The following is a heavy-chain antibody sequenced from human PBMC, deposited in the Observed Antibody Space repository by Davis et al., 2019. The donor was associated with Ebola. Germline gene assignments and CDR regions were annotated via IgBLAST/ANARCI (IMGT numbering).Heavy chain of an antibody. Sequence: PSETLSLTCTVSGASISSGDYYWSWIRQPPGKGLEWLGYIYYSGSAYYNPSLKSRVTISVDTSKNQFSLRLTSVTAADTAVYYCAREANYFDSSGSYPGWFDPWGQGALVTVSS. CDR2: IYYSGSA. D-gene: IGHD3-22*01. J-gene: IGHJ5*02. V-gene: IGHV4-30-4*01. CDR3: AREANYFDSSGSYPGWFDP. CDR1: GASISSGDYY.